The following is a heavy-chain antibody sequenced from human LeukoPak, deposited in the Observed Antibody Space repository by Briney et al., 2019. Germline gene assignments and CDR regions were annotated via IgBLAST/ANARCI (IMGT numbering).Heavy chain of an antibody. D-gene: IGHD6-13*01. V-gene: IGHV1-69*06. CDR3: ASRKGIAAAASYDY. Sequence: SVKVSCKASGGTFSSYAISWVRQAPGQGLEWMGGIIPIFGTANYAQKFQGRVTITAEKSTSTAYMELSSLRSEDTAVYYCASRKGIAAAASYDYWGQGTLVTVSS. CDR1: GGTFSSYA. J-gene: IGHJ4*02. CDR2: IIPIFGTA.